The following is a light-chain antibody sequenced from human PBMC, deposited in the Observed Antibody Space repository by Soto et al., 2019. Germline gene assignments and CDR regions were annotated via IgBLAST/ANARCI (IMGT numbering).Light chain of an antibody. J-gene: IGKJ3*01. CDR1: QGIYNY. CDR3: QKGNSAPFT. Sequence: DTQLTQSPSSLSASVGDRATITCRASQGIYNYLAWYQQKPGKVPKILIYAASSILSAVPCRFSGSGSVTDFTLTISSLQPEDVATSYCQKGNSAPFTFGPGTKVYI. V-gene: IGKV1-27*01. CDR2: AAS.